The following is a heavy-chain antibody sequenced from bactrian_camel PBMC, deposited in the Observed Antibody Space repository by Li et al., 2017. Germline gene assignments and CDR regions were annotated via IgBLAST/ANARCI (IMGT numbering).Heavy chain of an antibody. CDR2: INSGGGRT. Sequence: VQLVESGGGLVQPGGSLRLSCAASGFIFSNYAMSWVRQAPGKGLEWVSAINSGGGRTYYADSVKGRFTISVDVANNTMFLQLNTLKTEDTAMYYCATRAVQAGAGYNYWGQGTQVTVS. CDR3: ATRAVQAGAGYNY. D-gene: IGHD3*01. V-gene: IGHV3S40*01. CDR1: GFIFSNYA. J-gene: IGHJ4*01.